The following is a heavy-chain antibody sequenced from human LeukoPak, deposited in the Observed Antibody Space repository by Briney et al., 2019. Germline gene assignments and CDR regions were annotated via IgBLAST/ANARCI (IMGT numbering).Heavy chain of an antibody. CDR3: AREGGPYRPLDY. J-gene: IGHJ4*02. V-gene: IGHV4-4*02. Sequence: SGTLSLTCGVSGXSITNTNYWTWVRQPPGKELEWIGEVNLQGSTNYNPSLMGRVAIAVDTSENHISLQLTSVTAADTAVYYCAREGGPYRPLDYSGQGTLVTVSS. CDR2: VNLQGST. CDR1: GXSITNTNY.